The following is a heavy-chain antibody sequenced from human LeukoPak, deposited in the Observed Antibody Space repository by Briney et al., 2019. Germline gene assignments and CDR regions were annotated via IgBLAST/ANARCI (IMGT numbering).Heavy chain of an antibody. D-gene: IGHD3-22*01. CDR2: ISSSSSYI. Sequence: PGGSLRLSCAASGFTFSSYSMNWVRQAPGKGLEWVSSISSSSSYIYYADSVKGRFTISRDNAKKSLYLQMNSLRAEDTAVYYCAREGYYDSSGYYVEDFDYWGQGTLVTVSS. CDR3: AREGYYDSSGYYVEDFDY. CDR1: GFTFSSYS. V-gene: IGHV3-21*01. J-gene: IGHJ4*02.